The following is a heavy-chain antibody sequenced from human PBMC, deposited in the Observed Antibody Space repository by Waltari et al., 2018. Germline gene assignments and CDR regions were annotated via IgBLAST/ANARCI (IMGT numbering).Heavy chain of an antibody. Sequence: QVQLVQSGAEVKKPGSSVKVSCKASGGTFSSYAISWVRQAPGQGLEWRGGSYPICCTAKYAQKFQGRVTITADESTSTAYMELRSLGSEETAVYYCARGGRHSSSFDYWGQGTLVTVSS. CDR1: GGTFSSYA. J-gene: IGHJ4*02. CDR2: SYPICCTA. V-gene: IGHV1-69*12. D-gene: IGHD6-6*01. CDR3: ARGGRHSSSFDY.